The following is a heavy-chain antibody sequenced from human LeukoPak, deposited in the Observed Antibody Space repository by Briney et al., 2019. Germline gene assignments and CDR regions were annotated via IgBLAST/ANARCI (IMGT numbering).Heavy chain of an antibody. V-gene: IGHV3-23*01. Sequence: PGGSLRLSCAASGFTFASYAMTWVRQAPGKGLEWFSAISGSGGSTYYAGSVKGRFTISRDNYKNTLYLQMNSLRAEDTAVYYCARDSGIYDSSGYYGLSYYGMDVWGQGTTVTVSS. J-gene: IGHJ6*02. CDR2: ISGSGGST. D-gene: IGHD3-22*01. CDR1: GFTFASYA. CDR3: ARDSGIYDSSGYYGLSYYGMDV.